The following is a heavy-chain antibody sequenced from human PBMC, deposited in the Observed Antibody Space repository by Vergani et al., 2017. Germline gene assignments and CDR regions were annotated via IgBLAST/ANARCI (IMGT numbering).Heavy chain of an antibody. CDR2: ISAYNGNT. CDR3: ARMEYYYDSSGYYSPYFDY. CDR1: GYTFTSYG. Sequence: QVQLVQSGAEVKKPGASAKVSCKASGYTFTSYGISWVRQAPGQGLEWMGWISAYNGNTNYAQKLQGRVTMTTDTSTSTAYMELRSLRSDDTAVYYCARMEYYYDSSGYYSPYFDYWGQGTLVTVSS. D-gene: IGHD3-22*01. V-gene: IGHV1-18*04. J-gene: IGHJ4*02.